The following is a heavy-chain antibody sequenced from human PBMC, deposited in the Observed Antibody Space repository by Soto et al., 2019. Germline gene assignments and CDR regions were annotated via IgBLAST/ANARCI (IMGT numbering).Heavy chain of an antibody. CDR2: VKSKNDGGTT. D-gene: IGHD3-22*01. V-gene: IGHV3-15*07. CDR1: GFTFSNAW. CDR3: TTDSYITSIIVRFDY. J-gene: IGHJ4*01. Sequence: GGSLKLSCATSGFTFSNAWINLGRPAPGKGLEWVGRVKSKNDGGTTDFAAPVKGRFAISRDDSKNMVYLEMNSLQTEDTAIYYCTTDSYITSIIVRFDYWGHGTLVTVSS.